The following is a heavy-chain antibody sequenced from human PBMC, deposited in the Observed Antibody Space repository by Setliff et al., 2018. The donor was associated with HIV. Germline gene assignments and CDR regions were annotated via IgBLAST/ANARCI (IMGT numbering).Heavy chain of an antibody. CDR2: NYYSGDT. V-gene: IGHV4-39*01. CDR1: GGPVSSSSYY. J-gene: IGHJ4*02. CDR3: ARMEATRPPRGLDY. D-gene: IGHD6-6*01. Sequence: SETLSLTCTVSGGPVSSSSYYWGWIRQPTGKGLEWIGTNYYSGDTQYNPSFKTRVIMSVDTSKNQFSLRLISVTAADTAVYYCARMEATRPPRGLDYWGPGTLVTVSS.